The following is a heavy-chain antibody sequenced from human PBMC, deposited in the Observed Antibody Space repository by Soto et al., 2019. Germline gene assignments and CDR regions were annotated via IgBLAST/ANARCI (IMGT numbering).Heavy chain of an antibody. CDR3: ARDDCTNGVCYRYFDY. D-gene: IGHD2-8*01. J-gene: IGHJ4*02. CDR2: TYYRSKWYN. V-gene: IGHV6-1*01. Sequence: SQTLSLTCAISGDSVSSNSAALNLIMQSPSRGLDWLGRTYYRSKWYNDYAVSVKSRITINPDTSKNQFSLQLNSVNPEDTAVYYCARDDCTNGVCYRYFDYWGQGTLVTVSS. CDR1: GDSVSSNSAA.